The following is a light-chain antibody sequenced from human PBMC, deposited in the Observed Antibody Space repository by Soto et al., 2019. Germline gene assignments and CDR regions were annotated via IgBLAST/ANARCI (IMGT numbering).Light chain of an antibody. CDR1: QSISSW. CDR2: DAS. J-gene: IGKJ1*01. Sequence: DIQMTHSPSTLSASVGDRVTITCRASQSISSWLAWYQQKPGKAPKLLIYDASSLESGVPSRFSGSGSGTEFTLTISSLQPDDFATYYCQQYNSYWTFGQGTKVDNK. CDR3: QQYNSYWT. V-gene: IGKV1-5*01.